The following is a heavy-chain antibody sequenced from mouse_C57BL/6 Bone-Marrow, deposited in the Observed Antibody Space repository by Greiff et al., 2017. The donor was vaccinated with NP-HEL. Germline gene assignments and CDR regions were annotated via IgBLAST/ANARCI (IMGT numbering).Heavy chain of an antibody. V-gene: IGHV1-50*01. Sequence: QVQLQQSGAELVKPGASVKLSCKASGYTFTSYWMQWVKQRPGQGLEWIGEIDPSDSYTNYNQKFKGKATLTVDTSSSTSYMQLSSLTSEDSAVYYCARPRAPYYAMDYWGQGTSVTVSS. CDR2: IDPSDSYT. CDR1: GYTFTSYW. D-gene: IGHD3-1*01. CDR3: ARPRAPYYAMDY. J-gene: IGHJ4*01.